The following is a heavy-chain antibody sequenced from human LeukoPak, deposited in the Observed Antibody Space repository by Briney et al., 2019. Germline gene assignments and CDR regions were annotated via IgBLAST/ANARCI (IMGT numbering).Heavy chain of an antibody. D-gene: IGHD3-10*01. J-gene: IGHJ5*02. Sequence: PGRSLRLSCAASGFTFSSYAMHWVRQAPGKGLEWVAVISYDGSNKYYADSVKGRFTISRDNSKNTLYLQMNSLRAEDTAVYYCARDGSPYYYGPFGPWGQGTLVTVSS. V-gene: IGHV3-30*04. CDR1: GFTFSSYA. CDR2: ISYDGSNK. CDR3: ARDGSPYYYGPFGP.